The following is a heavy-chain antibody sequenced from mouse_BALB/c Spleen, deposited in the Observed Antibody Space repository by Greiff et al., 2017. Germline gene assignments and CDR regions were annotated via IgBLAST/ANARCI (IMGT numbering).Heavy chain of an antibody. J-gene: IGHJ2*01. V-gene: IGHV5-9-3*01. CDR2: ISSGGSYT. CDR3: ARHPYDYGCFDY. CDR1: GFTFSSYA. Sequence: EVKVVESGGGLVKPGGSLKLSCAASGFTFSSYAMSWVRQTPEKRLEWVATISSGGSYTYYPDSVKGRFTISRDNAKNTLYLQMSSLRSEDTAMYYCARHPYDYGCFDYWGQGTTLTVSS. D-gene: IGHD2-4*01.